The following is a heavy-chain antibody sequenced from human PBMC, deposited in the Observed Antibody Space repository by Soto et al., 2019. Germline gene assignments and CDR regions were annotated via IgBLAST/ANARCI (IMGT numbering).Heavy chain of an antibody. CDR2: ISSSSSTI. V-gene: IGHV3-48*01. CDR3: ARGGGCSGGSCNFDY. J-gene: IGHJ4*01. D-gene: IGHD2-15*01. Sequence: EVQLVESGGGLVQPGGSLRLSCAASGFTFSSYSMNWVRQAPGKGLEWVSYISSSSSTIYYADSVKGRFTISRDNAKNSLYLQMNSLRAEDTAVYYCARGGGCSGGSCNFDYWGHGTLVTVSS. CDR1: GFTFSSYS.